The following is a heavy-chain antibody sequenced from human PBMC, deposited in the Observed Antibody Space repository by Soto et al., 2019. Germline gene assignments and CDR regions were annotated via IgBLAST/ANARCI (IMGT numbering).Heavy chain of an antibody. CDR3: AKWGGSSSWYHYYYGMDV. D-gene: IGHD6-13*01. CDR1: GFTFSSYA. Sequence: PGGSLRLSCAASGFTFSSYAMSWVRQAPGKGLEWVSAISGSGGSTYYADSVKGRFTISRDNSKNTLYLQMNSLRAEDTAVYYCAKWGGSSSWYHYYYGMDVWGQGTTVTVSS. V-gene: IGHV3-23*01. CDR2: ISGSGGST. J-gene: IGHJ6*02.